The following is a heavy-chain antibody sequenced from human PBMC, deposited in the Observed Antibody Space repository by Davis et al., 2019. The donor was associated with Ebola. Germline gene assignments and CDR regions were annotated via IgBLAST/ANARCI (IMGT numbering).Heavy chain of an antibody. CDR1: GGSISSYY. D-gene: IGHD3-16*01. J-gene: IGHJ4*02. CDR2: IYYSGST. Sequence: PGGSLRLSCTVPGGSISSYYWSWIRQPPGKGLEWIGYIYYSGSTNYNPSLKSRVTISVDTSKNQFSLKLSSVTAADTAVYYCARHRGNYDYVWGSYGIDYWGQGTLVTVSS. V-gene: IGHV4-59*08. CDR3: ARHRGNYDYVWGSYGIDY.